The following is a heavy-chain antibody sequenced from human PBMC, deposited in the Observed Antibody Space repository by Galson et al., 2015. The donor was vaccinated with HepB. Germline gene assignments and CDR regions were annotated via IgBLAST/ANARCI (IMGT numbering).Heavy chain of an antibody. CDR3: TTVGPLRWTYWYFDL. CDR2: IKSKTDGGTT. D-gene: IGHD4-23*01. J-gene: IGHJ2*01. Sequence: SLRLSCAASGFTFSNAWMSWVRQAPGKGLEWVGRIKSKTDGGTTDYAAPVKGRFTISRDDSKNTLYLQMNSLKTEDTAVYYCTTVGPLRWTYWYFDLWGRGTLVTVSS. V-gene: IGHV3-15*01. CDR1: GFTFSNAW.